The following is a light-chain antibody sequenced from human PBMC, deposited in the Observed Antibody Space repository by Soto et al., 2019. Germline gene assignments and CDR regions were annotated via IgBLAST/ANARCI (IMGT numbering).Light chain of an antibody. CDR2: GAS. CDR1: QSVSSN. CDR3: QQYAYWPET. Sequence: ELVLTQSPGTLSLSPVEIATLSCRASQSVSSNLAWYQQKPGQAPRLLIYGASTRATGIPARFSGSGSGTNFTLAISSLHSEDFAVYYCQQYAYWPETFGQGTKVDIK. V-gene: IGKV3-15*01. J-gene: IGKJ1*01.